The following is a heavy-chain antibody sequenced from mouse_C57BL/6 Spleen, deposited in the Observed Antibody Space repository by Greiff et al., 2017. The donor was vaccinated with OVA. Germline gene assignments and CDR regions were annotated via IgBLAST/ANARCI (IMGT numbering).Heavy chain of an antibody. D-gene: IGHD1-1*01. J-gene: IGHJ4*01. CDR2: INPSNGGT. CDR1: GYTFTSYW. CDR3: ALLDSSSHAMYC. V-gene: IGHV1-53*01. Sequence: QVQLQQPGTELVKPGASVKLSCKASGYTFTSYWMHWVKQRPGQGLEWIGNINPSNGGTNYNEKFKSKATLTVDKSSSTAYMQLSRLTSEDSAVYYCALLDSSSHAMYCWGQGTSVTVSS.